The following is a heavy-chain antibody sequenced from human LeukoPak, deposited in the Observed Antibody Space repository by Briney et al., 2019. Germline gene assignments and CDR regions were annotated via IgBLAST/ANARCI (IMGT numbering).Heavy chain of an antibody. CDR1: GFSFSGHW. CDR3: AYRYNFEY. Sequence: GGSLRLSCAASGFSFSGHWMNWVRQPPGKGLEWVANIKADGSEKYYVDSVKGRFTISRDDAKRTVDLQMDNLRAEDTAIYCCAYRYNFEYWGQGALVTVSS. CDR2: IKADGSEK. V-gene: IGHV3-7*05. D-gene: IGHD1-14*01. J-gene: IGHJ4*02.